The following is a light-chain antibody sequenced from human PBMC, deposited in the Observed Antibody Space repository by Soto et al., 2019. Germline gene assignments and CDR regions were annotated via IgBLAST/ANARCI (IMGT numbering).Light chain of an antibody. Sequence: QSVLTQPASVSGSPGQSITISCTGTSSDVGGYNYVSWYQQHPGKAPKLMIYEVSPRPAGVSYCSSGSKSGTSAAMSVSGLEDEDDDDYYCSYYSSSSTLFGGGTKVTVL. CDR1: SSDVGGYNY. CDR3: SYYSSSSTL. J-gene: IGLJ3*02. V-gene: IGLV2-14*01. CDR2: EVS.